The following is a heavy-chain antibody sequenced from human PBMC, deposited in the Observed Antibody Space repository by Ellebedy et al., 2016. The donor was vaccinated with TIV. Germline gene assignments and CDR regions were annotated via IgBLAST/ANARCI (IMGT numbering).Heavy chain of an antibody. J-gene: IGHJ4*02. Sequence: GESLKISXAASGFTFSSYAMSWVRQAPGKGLEWVSTFGGGSGGSTYYADSVKGRFTISRDNSKNTLYLQMNSLRAEDTAVYYCAKDNTGSIYGPFDYWGQGTPVTVS. V-gene: IGHV3-23*01. CDR2: FGGGSGGST. CDR1: GFTFSSYA. D-gene: IGHD2-15*01. CDR3: AKDNTGSIYGPFDY.